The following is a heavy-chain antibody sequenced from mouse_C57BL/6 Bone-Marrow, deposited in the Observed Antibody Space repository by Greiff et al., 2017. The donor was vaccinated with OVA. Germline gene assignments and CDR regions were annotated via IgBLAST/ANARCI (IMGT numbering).Heavy chain of an antibody. J-gene: IGHJ1*03. Sequence: VQLQQSGAELVRPGASVTLSCKASGYTFTDYEMHWVKQTPVHGLEWIGAIDPETGGTAYNQKFKGKAILTADKSSSTAYMERRSLTSEDSAVYYCTILWLRRRYFDVWGTGTTVTVSS. D-gene: IGHD2-2*01. CDR2: IDPETGGT. CDR3: TILWLRRRYFDV. CDR1: GYTFTDYE. V-gene: IGHV1-15*01.